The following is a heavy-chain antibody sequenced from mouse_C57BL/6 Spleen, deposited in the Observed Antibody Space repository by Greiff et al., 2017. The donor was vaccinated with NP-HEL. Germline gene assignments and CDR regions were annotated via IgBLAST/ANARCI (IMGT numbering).Heavy chain of an antibody. Sequence: QVQLQQSGAELVRPGTSVKVSCKASGYAFTNYLIEWVKQRPGQGLEWIGVINPGSGGTNYNEKFKGKATLTADKSSSTAYMQLSSLTSEDSAVYFCARSRQLRLRRYFDYWGQGTTLTVSS. V-gene: IGHV1-54*01. CDR2: INPGSGGT. D-gene: IGHD3-2*02. CDR1: GYAFTNYL. J-gene: IGHJ2*01. CDR3: ARSRQLRLRRYFDY.